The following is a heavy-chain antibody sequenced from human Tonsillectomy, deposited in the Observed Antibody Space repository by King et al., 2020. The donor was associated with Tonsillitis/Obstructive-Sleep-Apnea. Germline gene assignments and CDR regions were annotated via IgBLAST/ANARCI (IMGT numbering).Heavy chain of an antibody. CDR2: IRRRDYGGAI. J-gene: IGHJ4*02. V-gene: IGHV3-49*05. Sequence: VQLVESGGGLVKPGRSLRLSCTASRFAIGDYAMSWFRQAPGKGLEWIGFIRRRDYGGAIAYAASVKGRFTMSRDDSKSITYLQMNSLKTEDTAVYYCTLYYDYIWGSPKYYFDSWGQGTLVTVSS. D-gene: IGHD3-16*01. CDR1: RFAIGDYA. CDR3: TLYYDYIWGSPKYYFDS.